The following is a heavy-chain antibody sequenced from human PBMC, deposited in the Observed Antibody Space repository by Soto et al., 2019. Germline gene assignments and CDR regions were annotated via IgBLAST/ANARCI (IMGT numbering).Heavy chain of an antibody. J-gene: IGHJ4*02. CDR1: GYTFTSYG. Sequence: GASVKVSCKASGYTFTSYGISWVRQAPGQGLEWMGWISAYNGNTNYAQKPQGRVTMTTDTSTSTAYMELRSLRSDDTAVYYCATSSDSYCSGGSCYSGPWDYWGQGTLVTVSS. CDR2: ISAYNGNT. V-gene: IGHV1-18*01. CDR3: ATSSDSYCSGGSCYSGPWDY. D-gene: IGHD2-15*01.